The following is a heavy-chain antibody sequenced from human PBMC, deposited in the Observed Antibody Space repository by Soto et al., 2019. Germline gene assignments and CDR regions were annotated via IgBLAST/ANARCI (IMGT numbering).Heavy chain of an antibody. CDR3: SRYSGDSSGFNDF. CDR1: GVSISSTNR. D-gene: IGHD6-19*01. V-gene: IGHV4-4*02. J-gene: IGHJ4*02. Sequence: SETLSLTSAVSGVSISSTNRWSCVRQPPGKGLEWIGEIYHSGSTNYNPSLKSRVTISVDKPKNQFSLRLSSVTAADTAVYYFSRYSGDSSGFNDFWGQGTLVTGSS. CDR2: IYHSGST.